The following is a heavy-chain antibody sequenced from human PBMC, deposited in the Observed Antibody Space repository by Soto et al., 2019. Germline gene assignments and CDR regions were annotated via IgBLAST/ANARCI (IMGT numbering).Heavy chain of an antibody. Sequence: EVQLVESGGGLIQPGGSLRLSCAVSGFTVSNNYMSWVRQAPGKGLEGVSVIYSGGYTAYGDSVKGRFTISRDNSKNKQDLKKNSRGAQPTGVYYWATTAGGGGYWGQGTLVTVSS. V-gene: IGHV3-53*01. J-gene: IGHJ4*02. D-gene: IGHD3-10*01. CDR3: ATTAGGGGY. CDR2: IYSGGYT. CDR1: GFTVSNNY.